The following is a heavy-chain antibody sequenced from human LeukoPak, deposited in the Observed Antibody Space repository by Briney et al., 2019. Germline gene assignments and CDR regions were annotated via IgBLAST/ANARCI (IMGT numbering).Heavy chain of an antibody. D-gene: IGHD3-22*01. CDR3: AAEAAYYYDSCDAFDV. J-gene: IGHJ3*01. CDR1: GFTFTSSA. V-gene: IGHV1-58*01. CDR2: IVVGSGNT. Sequence: SVTVSCKASGFTFTSSAVQWVRQARGQGLEWIGWIVVGSGNTNYAQKFQERVTITRDMSTSLVYMELSSLRSEDTAVYYCAAEAAYYYDSCDAFDVWGQGTMVTVSS.